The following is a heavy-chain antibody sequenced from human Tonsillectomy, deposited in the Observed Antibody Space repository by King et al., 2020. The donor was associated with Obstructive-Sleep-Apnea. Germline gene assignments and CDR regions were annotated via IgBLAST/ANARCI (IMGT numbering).Heavy chain of an antibody. Sequence: QLVQSGGGVVQPGRSLRLSCAASGFTFSTYGMHWVRQAPGKGLEWLAALSDDGMNEYYADSVKGRFTISRDNSKNTLYLQMSSLRTDDTAVYYCAKSGGFYVDIVATTYYFDYWGQGTLVTVSS. CDR1: GFTFSTYG. CDR2: LSDDGMNE. V-gene: IGHV3-30*18. D-gene: IGHD5-12*01. CDR3: AKSGGFYVDIVATTYYFDY. J-gene: IGHJ4*02.